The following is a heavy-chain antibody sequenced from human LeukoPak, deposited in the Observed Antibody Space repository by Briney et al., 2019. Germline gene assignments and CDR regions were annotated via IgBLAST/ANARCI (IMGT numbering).Heavy chain of an antibody. Sequence: GGSLRLSCAASGFTACSNYMSWVRQAPGKGLEWVSVIYSGGSTYYADSVKGRFTISRDNSKNTLYLQMNSLRAEDTAGYYCARAVGRPVDYWGQGTLVTVSS. CDR3: ARAVGRPVDY. V-gene: IGHV3-53*01. CDR1: GFTACSNY. D-gene: IGHD4-17*01. J-gene: IGHJ4*02. CDR2: IYSGGST.